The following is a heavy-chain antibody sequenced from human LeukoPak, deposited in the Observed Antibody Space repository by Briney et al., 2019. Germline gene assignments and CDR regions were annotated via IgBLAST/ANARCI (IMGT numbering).Heavy chain of an antibody. CDR2: IYYSGST. CDR3: ASQVFWSGYDDYYYYYMDV. J-gene: IGHJ6*03. V-gene: IGHV4-39*01. Sequence: PSETLSLTCTVSGGSISSGSYHWGWIRQPPGKGLEWIGSIYYSGSTYYNPSLKSRVTISVDTSKNQFSLKLSSVTAADTAVYYCASQVFWSGYDDYYYYYMDVWGKGTTVTVSS. D-gene: IGHD3-3*01. CDR1: GGSISSGSYH.